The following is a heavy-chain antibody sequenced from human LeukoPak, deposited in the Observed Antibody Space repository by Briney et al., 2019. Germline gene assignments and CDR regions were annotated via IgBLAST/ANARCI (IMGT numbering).Heavy chain of an antibody. CDR1: GGSISSGSYY. J-gene: IGHJ4*02. CDR2: IYTSGST. Sequence: SQTLSLTCTVSGGSISSGSYYWSWIRQPAGKGLEWIGRIYTSGSTNYNPSLKSRVTISVDTSKNQFSLKLSSVIAAYTAVYYCPRGTYSSSWYFDYWGQATLVTVYS. CDR3: PRGTYSSSWYFDY. V-gene: IGHV4-61*02. D-gene: IGHD6-13*01.